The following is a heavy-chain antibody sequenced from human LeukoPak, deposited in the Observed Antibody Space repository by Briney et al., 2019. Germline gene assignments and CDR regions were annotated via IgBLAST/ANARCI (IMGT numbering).Heavy chain of an antibody. CDR3: ARDQGHRSYYYMDV. Sequence: PGGTLRLSCAASGFTFSTYGMNWVRQAPGKGLEWVSAVTGSGGNTYYADSVKGRFTISRDNSKNTLYLQMNSLRAEDTAVYYCARDQGHRSYYYMDVWGKGTTVTVSS. V-gene: IGHV3-23*01. CDR2: VTGSGGNT. J-gene: IGHJ6*03. CDR1: GFTFSTYG.